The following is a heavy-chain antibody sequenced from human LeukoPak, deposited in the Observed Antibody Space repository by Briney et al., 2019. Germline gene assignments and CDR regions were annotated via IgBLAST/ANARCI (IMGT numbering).Heavy chain of an antibody. J-gene: IGHJ6*02. V-gene: IGHV3-30-3*01. CDR1: GFTFSSYA. D-gene: IGHD6-13*01. CDR3: ARDNYSSSWYYYYYYGMDV. CDR2: ISYDGSNK. Sequence: PGGSLRLSCAASGFTFSSYAMHWVRQAPGKGLEWVAVISYDGSNKYYADSVKGRFTISRDNPKNTLYLQMNSLRAEDTAVYYCARDNYSSSWYYYYYYGMDVWGQGTTVTVSS.